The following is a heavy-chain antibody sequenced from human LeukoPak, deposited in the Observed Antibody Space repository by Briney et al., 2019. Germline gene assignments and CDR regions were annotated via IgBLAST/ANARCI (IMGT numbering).Heavy chain of an antibody. Sequence: GGSLRLSCAASGITFSDYYMSWIRQAPGKGLEWVSSISSSSSYIYYADSVKGRFTISRDNAKNSLYLQMNSLRAEDTAVYYCARARIAAADTDYWGQGTLVTVSS. CDR3: ARARIAAADTDY. D-gene: IGHD6-13*01. J-gene: IGHJ4*02. CDR2: ISSSSSYI. CDR1: GITFSDYY. V-gene: IGHV3-11*06.